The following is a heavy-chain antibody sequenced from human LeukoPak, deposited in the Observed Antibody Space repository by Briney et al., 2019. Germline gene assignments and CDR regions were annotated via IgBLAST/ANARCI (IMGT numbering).Heavy chain of an antibody. CDR1: GGSISSGDYY. CDR3: ARDRDSSSFGY. Sequence: PSQTLSLTCTVSGGSISSGDYYWSWIRQPPGKGLEWIGYIYYSGSTYYNPSLNSRVSISVDTSKNQFSLKLSSVTAADTAVYYCARDRDSSSFGYWGQGTLVTVSS. D-gene: IGHD6-13*01. V-gene: IGHV4-30-4*01. CDR2: IYYSGST. J-gene: IGHJ4*02.